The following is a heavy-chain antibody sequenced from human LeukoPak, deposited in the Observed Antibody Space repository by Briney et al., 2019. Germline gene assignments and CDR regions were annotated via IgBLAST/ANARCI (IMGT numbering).Heavy chain of an antibody. CDR2: ISYDGSNK. CDR3: AKPPATTHNTDY. D-gene: IGHD1-1*01. J-gene: IGHJ4*02. Sequence: PGRSLRLSCAASGFTFSSYGMHWVRQAPGKGLEWVAVISYDGSNKYYADSVKGRFTISRDNSKNTLYLQMNSLRAEDTAVYCCAKPPATTHNTDYWGQGTLVTVSS. CDR1: GFTFSSYG. V-gene: IGHV3-30*18.